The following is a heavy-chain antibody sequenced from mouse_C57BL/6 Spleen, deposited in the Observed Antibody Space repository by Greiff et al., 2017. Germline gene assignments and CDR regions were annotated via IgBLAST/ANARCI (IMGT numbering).Heavy chain of an antibody. CDR2: IYPGDGDT. CDR3: AVIYYDYDGGAYYAMDY. V-gene: IGHV1-80*01. D-gene: IGHD2-4*01. CDR1: GYAFSSYW. J-gene: IGHJ4*01. Sequence: VQLVESGAELVKPGASVKISCKASGYAFSSYWMNWVKQRPGKGLEWIGQIYPGDGDTNYNGKFKGNATLTADKSSSTAYMQLSSLTSEDSAVYFCAVIYYDYDGGAYYAMDYWGQGTSVTVSS.